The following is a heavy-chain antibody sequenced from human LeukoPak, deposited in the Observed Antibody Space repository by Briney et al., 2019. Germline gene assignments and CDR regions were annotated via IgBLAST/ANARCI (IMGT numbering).Heavy chain of an antibody. CDR1: CGSVSSGSYY. CDR2: IYYSGST. Sequence: SETLSLTCTVSCGSVSSGSYYWSWIRQPPGKGLEWIGYIYYSGSTNYNPSLKSRVTISVDTSKNQFSLKLSSVTAADTAVYYCAREVNYDILTGYYRNWFDPWGQGTLVTVSS. CDR3: AREVNYDILTGYYRNWFDP. J-gene: IGHJ5*02. V-gene: IGHV4-61*01. D-gene: IGHD3-9*01.